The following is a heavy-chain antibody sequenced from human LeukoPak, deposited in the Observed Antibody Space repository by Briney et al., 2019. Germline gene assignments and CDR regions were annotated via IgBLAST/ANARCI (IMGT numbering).Heavy chain of an antibody. CDR3: ARKKTAVAGRKHAFDI. Sequence: PSETLSRTCAVYSRSFNGYYWNWIRQSPGKGLEWIGEIDHTGSTSYNPSLKSRVTISVDTSKNQFSLKLSSVTAADTAVYYCARKKTAVAGRKHAFDIWGQGTMVTVSS. D-gene: IGHD6-19*01. CDR2: IDHTGST. V-gene: IGHV4-34*01. CDR1: SRSFNGYY. J-gene: IGHJ3*02.